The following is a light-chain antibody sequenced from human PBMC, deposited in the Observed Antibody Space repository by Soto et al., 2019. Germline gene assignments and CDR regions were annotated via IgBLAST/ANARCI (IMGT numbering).Light chain of an antibody. V-gene: IGKV1-27*01. J-gene: IGKJ1*01. CDR3: QKYSGAPPT. Sequence: DIQMTQSPSSLSTSVGDRVTITCRASQAIGIYLAWYQQKQGKVPKLLIYAASTLQSGVPSRFSGSGSGTDFTLTINSLQPEDVATYYCQKYSGAPPTFGQGTKVEIK. CDR1: QAIGIY. CDR2: AAS.